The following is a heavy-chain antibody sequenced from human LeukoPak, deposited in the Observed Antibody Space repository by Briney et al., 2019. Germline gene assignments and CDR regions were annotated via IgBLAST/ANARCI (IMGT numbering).Heavy chain of an antibody. V-gene: IGHV1-45*02. CDR2: ITPFNGNT. J-gene: IGHJ4*02. CDR1: GYTFTSYD. Sequence: GASVKVSCKASGYTFTSYDINWVRQATGQALEWMGWITPFNGNTNYAQKFQDRVTITRDRSMSTAYMELSSLRSEDTAMYYCATARGSGYYFDYWGQGTLVTVSS. CDR3: ATARGSGYYFDY. D-gene: IGHD3-10*01.